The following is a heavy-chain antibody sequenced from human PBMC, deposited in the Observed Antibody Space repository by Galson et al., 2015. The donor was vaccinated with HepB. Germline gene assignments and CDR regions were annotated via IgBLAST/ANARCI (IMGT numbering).Heavy chain of an antibody. CDR2: IFYSGST. CDR1: GGSISSSSHY. J-gene: IGHJ6*03. V-gene: IGHV4-39*07. CDR3: ARRGRYCSRTSCYNNSIWYYHYYMDV. Sequence: SETLSLTCTVSGGSISSSSHYWDWIRQSPGKGLEWIGSIFYSGSTYYNPSLKRRVTISVDTSKNQFSLKLNSVTAADTAVYYCARRGRYCSRTSCYNNSIWYYHYYMDVWGKGTTVTVSS. D-gene: IGHD2-2*02.